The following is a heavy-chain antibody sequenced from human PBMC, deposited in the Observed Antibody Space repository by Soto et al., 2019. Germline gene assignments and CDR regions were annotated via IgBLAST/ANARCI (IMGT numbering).Heavy chain of an antibody. Sequence: QVTLKESGPVLVKPTETLTLTCTVSGFSLSNARMGVSWIRQPPGKALEWLAHIFSNDEKSYSTSLKSRLTISKDTSKSQVVLTMTNMDPVDTATYYCARIRTSSFPAVGYYYSMDVWGQGTTVTVSS. CDR3: ARIRTSSFPAVGYYYSMDV. D-gene: IGHD2-2*01. CDR2: IFSNDEK. J-gene: IGHJ6*02. V-gene: IGHV2-26*01. CDR1: GFSLSNARMG.